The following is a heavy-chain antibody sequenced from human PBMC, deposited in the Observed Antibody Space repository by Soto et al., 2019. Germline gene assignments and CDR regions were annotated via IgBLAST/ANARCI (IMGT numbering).Heavy chain of an antibody. CDR3: VTSLIYDFWGDGGRHYYFDY. CDR1: GGSISSSYW. Sequence: KPSETLSLTCAVSGGSISSSYWWNWVRQPTGKGRDRSGKIYHSGSTNYNPSLKNRVTISVDKSNNQFSLRLSSVTAADTAVYFCVTSLIYDFWGDGGRHYYFDYWGQVTLVTVSS. J-gene: IGHJ4*02. D-gene: IGHD3-3*01. CDR2: IYHSGST. V-gene: IGHV4-4*02.